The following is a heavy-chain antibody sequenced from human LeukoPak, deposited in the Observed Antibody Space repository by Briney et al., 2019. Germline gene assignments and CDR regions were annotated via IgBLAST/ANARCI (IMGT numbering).Heavy chain of an antibody. CDR1: GFTFSSFG. CDR3: ARDYGGDAGLDS. Sequence: PGGSLRLSCAASGFTFSSFGMAWVRQAPGKGLEWVALIWSDDRNKYYADSVKGQFTISRDNSKNTLYLQMNSLRAEDTAVYYCARDYGGDAGLDSWGQGTLVTVSS. J-gene: IGHJ4*02. V-gene: IGHV3-33*01. D-gene: IGHD4-23*01. CDR2: IWSDDRNK.